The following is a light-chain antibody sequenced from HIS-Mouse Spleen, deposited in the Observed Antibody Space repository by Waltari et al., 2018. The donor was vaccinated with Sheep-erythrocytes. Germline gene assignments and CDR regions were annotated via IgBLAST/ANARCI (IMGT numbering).Light chain of an antibody. CDR1: QSLVHSDGNTY. CDR3: MQGTHWWT. V-gene: IGKV2-30*02. CDR2: KVS. Sequence: DVVMTQSPLSLPVTLGQPASISCRSSQSLVHSDGNTYLNWFQQRPGQSPRRLIYKVSNRDSGVPDRFSGSGSGTDFTLKISGVEAEDVGVYYCMQGTHWWTFGQGTKVEIK. J-gene: IGKJ1*01.